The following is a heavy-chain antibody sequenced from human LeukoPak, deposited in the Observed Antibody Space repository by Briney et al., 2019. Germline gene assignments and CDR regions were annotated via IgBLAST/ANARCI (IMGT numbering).Heavy chain of an antibody. D-gene: IGHD3-3*01. CDR2: IYCSGST. V-gene: IGHV4-39*07. J-gene: IGHJ4*02. CDR1: GGSISSSSYY. Sequence: SETLSLTCTVSGGSISSSSYYWGWIRQPPGKGLEWIGSIYCSGSTYYNPSLKSRVTISVDTSKNQFSLKLSSVTAADTAVYYCATRVFGVWGEYYFDYWGQGTLVTVSS. CDR3: ATRVFGVWGEYYFDY.